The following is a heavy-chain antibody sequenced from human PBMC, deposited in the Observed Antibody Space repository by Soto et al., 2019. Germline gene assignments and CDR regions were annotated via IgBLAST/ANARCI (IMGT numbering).Heavy chain of an antibody. D-gene: IGHD5-12*01. Sequence: GGSLRLSCAASGFTFSSYSMNWVRQAPGKGLEWVSYISSSSRTIYYADSVKGRFTISRDNAKNPLYLQMNSLRDEDTAVYYCAREGYPFDEWGQGTLVTVSS. V-gene: IGHV3-48*02. J-gene: IGHJ4*02. CDR2: ISSSSRTI. CDR1: GFTFSSYS. CDR3: AREGYPFDE.